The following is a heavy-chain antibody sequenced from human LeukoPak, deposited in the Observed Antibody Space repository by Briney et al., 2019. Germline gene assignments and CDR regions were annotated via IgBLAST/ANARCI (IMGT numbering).Heavy chain of an antibody. D-gene: IGHD6-19*01. CDR2: ISSSSSYI. V-gene: IGHV3-21*01. Sequence: GGSLRLSCAAPGFTFSSYSTNWVRQAPGKGLEWVSSISSSSSYIYYADSVKGRFTISRDNAKNSVHLQMNSLRAEDTAVYYCARDTGPYSSGWQYYFDYWGQGTLVTVSS. CDR3: ARDTGPYSSGWQYYFDY. J-gene: IGHJ4*02. CDR1: GFTFSSYS.